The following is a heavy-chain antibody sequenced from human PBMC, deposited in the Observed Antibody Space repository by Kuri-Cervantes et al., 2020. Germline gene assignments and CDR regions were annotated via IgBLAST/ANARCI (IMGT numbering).Heavy chain of an antibody. V-gene: IGHV3-11*01. CDR1: GFTFSDYY. CDR3: ARLWRGFSYAY. CDR2: ISSSGSTI. Sequence: GESLKISCAASGFTFSDYYMSWIRQAPGKGLEWVSYISSSGSTIYYADSVKGRFTISRDNAKNSLYLQMNSLRAEDTAVYYCARLWRGFSYAYWGQGTLVTVSS. J-gene: IGHJ4*02. D-gene: IGHD2-2*01.